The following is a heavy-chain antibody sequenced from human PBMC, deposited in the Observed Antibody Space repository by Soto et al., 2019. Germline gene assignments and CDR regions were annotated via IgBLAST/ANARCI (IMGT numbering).Heavy chain of an antibody. J-gene: IGHJ4*02. CDR2: INAGNGNT. D-gene: IGHD6-19*01. CDR1: GYTFTSYA. Sequence: QVQLVQSGAEVKKPGASVKVSCKASGYTFTSYAMHWVRQAPGQRLEWMGWINAGNGNTKYSQKFQGRVTITRDTSASTAYMELSSLRSEDTAVYYCARTEEQWLAQGPFDYWGQGTLVTVSS. V-gene: IGHV1-3*01. CDR3: ARTEEQWLAQGPFDY.